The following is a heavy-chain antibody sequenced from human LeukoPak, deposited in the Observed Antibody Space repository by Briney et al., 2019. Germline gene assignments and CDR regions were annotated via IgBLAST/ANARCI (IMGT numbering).Heavy chain of an antibody. CDR1: GFTFSDYY. D-gene: IGHD6-19*01. V-gene: IGHV3-11*06. CDR3: ARVKGPKRSAGDY. Sequence: GGSLRLSCAASGFTFSDYYMSWIRQAPGKGLEWVSYISSSSSYTNYADSVKGRFTISRDNAKNSLYLQMNSLRDEDKAVYYCARVKGPKRSAGDYWGQGTLVTVSS. CDR2: ISSSSSYT. J-gene: IGHJ4*02.